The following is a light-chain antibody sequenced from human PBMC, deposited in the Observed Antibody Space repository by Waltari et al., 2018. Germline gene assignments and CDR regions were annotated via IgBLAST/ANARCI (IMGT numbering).Light chain of an antibody. J-gene: IGKJ4*01. Sequence: DIQMTQSPSSLSASVGDRVNITCRARQGISDYLAWYQQKPGKIPRLLIYATSTLQSGVSSRFSGSGSGTDFTLTITSLQPEDVANYYCQKYNSAPHTFGGGTKVEIK. CDR2: ATS. CDR3: QKYNSAPHT. CDR1: QGISDY. V-gene: IGKV1-27*01.